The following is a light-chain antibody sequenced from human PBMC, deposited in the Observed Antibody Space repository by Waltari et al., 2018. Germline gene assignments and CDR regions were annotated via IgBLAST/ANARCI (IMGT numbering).Light chain of an antibody. CDR2: YAS. J-gene: IGKJ3*01. V-gene: IGKV1D-43*01. CDR1: QGISSY. Sequence: AIRMTQSPFSLSASVGDRVTITCWASQGISSYLAWYQQKPAKAPKLFIYYASSLRSGVPSRFSGSGSGPDYTLTISSLQPEDFATYYCQQYYSTPRFTFGPGTKVDIK. CDR3: QQYYSTPRFT.